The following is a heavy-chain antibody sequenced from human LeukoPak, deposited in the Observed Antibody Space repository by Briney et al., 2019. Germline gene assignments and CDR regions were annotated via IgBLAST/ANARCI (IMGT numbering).Heavy chain of an antibody. Sequence: PGGSLRLSCAASGFTFSSYAMHWVRQAPGKGLEWVAVISYDGSNKYYADSVKGRFTISRDNAKNSLYLQMNSLRAEDTAVYYCARRGGCSSTSCYWYYYYMDVWGKGTTVTVSS. D-gene: IGHD2-2*01. V-gene: IGHV3-30*04. J-gene: IGHJ6*03. CDR2: ISYDGSNK. CDR3: ARRGGCSSTSCYWYYYYMDV. CDR1: GFTFSSYA.